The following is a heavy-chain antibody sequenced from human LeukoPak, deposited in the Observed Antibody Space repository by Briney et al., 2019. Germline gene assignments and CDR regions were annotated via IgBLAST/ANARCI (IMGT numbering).Heavy chain of an antibody. CDR3: AKGSGYSGYDNYFDY. Sequence: GGSLRLSCAASGFTFSSYGMSWVRQAPGKGLEWVSAISGSGGSTYYADSVKGRFTISRDNSKNTLYLQMNSLRAEDTAVYYCAKGSGYSGYDNYFDYWGQGTLVTVSS. D-gene: IGHD5-12*01. J-gene: IGHJ4*02. V-gene: IGHV3-23*01. CDR2: ISGSGGST. CDR1: GFTFSSYG.